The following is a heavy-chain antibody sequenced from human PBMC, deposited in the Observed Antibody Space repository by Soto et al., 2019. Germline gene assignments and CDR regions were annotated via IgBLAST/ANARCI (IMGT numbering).Heavy chain of an antibody. D-gene: IGHD2-15*01. J-gene: IGHJ4*02. Sequence: EVQLVETGGGLVQPGGSLRLACAASGFVFSTYSMNWVRQAPGKGLEWVSYISRSSSTIYYADSVQGRFTISRDNAKTSLYLQVNSLRDEDTAVYYCARPAGRVDYFDYWGQGTLVTVSS. V-gene: IGHV3-48*02. CDR1: GFVFSTYS. CDR3: ARPAGRVDYFDY. CDR2: ISRSSSTI.